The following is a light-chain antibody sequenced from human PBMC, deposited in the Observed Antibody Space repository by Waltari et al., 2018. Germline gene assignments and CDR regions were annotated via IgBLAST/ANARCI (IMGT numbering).Light chain of an antibody. V-gene: IGKV3-15*01. Sequence: DIVLTQSPATLSLSPGERATTSCRASQSVSSSLAWYQQKPGQAPRLLIYGASSRATGIPDRFSGSGSGTDFTLTISSLEPEDFAVYYCQQYSNWPLTFGPGTKLDIK. CDR2: GAS. CDR1: QSVSSS. J-gene: IGKJ3*01. CDR3: QQYSNWPLT.